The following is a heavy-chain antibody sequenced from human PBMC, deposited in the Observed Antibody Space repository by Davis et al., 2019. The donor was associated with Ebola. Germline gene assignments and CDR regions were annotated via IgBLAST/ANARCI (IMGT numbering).Heavy chain of an antibody. V-gene: IGHV1-2*02. D-gene: IGHD3-10*01. CDR1: GYTFTDYY. CDR2: INPNSGGT. J-gene: IGHJ4*02. CDR3: AREGSLEVLD. Sequence: ASVKVSCKASGYTFTDYYMHWVRQAPGQGLEWMGWINPNSGGTNYAQKFQGRVTMTTDTSISTANMELSRLKSDDTAVYYCAREGSLEVLDWGQGTLVTVSS.